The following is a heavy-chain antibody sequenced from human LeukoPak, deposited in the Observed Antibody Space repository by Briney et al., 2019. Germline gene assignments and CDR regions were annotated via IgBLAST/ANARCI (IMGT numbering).Heavy chain of an antibody. CDR3: ARAWFGELSRYYYYYGMDV. J-gene: IGHJ6*02. CDR2: ISAYNGNT. CDR1: AYTFTSYG. D-gene: IGHD3-10*01. Sequence: GAAVKVSCKASAYTFTSYGISWVRQAPGQGLEWMGWISAYNGNTNYAQKLHGRVTMTTDTSTSTAYMELRSLRSDDTAVYYCARAWFGELSRYYYYYGMDVWGQGTTVTVSS. V-gene: IGHV1-18*01.